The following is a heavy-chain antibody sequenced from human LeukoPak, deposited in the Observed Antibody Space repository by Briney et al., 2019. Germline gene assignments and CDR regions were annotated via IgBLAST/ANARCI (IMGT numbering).Heavy chain of an antibody. CDR2: IYYSGST. V-gene: IGHV4-59*01. CDR3: ARMYYYGSGSDY. J-gene: IGHJ4*02. Sequence: PSETLSLTCTVSGGSISSYYWSWIRQPPGKGLEWIGYIYYSGSTNYNPYLKSRVTISVDTSKNQFSLKLSSVTAADTAVYYCARMYYYGSGSDYWGQGTLVTVSS. D-gene: IGHD3-10*01. CDR1: GGSISSYY.